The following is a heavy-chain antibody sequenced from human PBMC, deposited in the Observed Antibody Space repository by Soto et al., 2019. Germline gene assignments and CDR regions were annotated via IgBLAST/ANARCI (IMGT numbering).Heavy chain of an antibody. V-gene: IGHV3-23*01. J-gene: IGHJ4*02. Sequence: TGGSLRLSCAASGFTFSSYAMSWVRQAPGKGLEWVSAISGSGGSTYYADSVKGRFTISRDNSKNTLYLQMNSLRAEDTAVYYCAKDLPLVVTAIEGGSYFDYWGQGTLVTVSS. CDR2: ISGSGGST. CDR1: GFTFSSYA. D-gene: IGHD2-21*02. CDR3: AKDLPLVVTAIEGGSYFDY.